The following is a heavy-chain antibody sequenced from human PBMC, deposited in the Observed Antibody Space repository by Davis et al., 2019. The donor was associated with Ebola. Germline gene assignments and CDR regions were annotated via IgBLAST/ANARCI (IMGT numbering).Heavy chain of an antibody. J-gene: IGHJ6*04. V-gene: IGHV3-23*01. D-gene: IGHD1-26*01. CDR3: ARDRGEWELLGGMDV. CDR1: GFTFSSYW. Sequence: GESLKISCAASGFTFSSYWMSWVRQAPGKGLEWVSVISGRGTTIYYADSVKGRFTISRDNSKNTLYLQMNSLRAEDTAVYYCARDRGEWELLGGMDVWGKGTTVTVSS. CDR2: ISGRGTTI.